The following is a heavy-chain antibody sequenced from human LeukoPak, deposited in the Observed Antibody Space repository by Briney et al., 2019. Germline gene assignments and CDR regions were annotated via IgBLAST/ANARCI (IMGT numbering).Heavy chain of an antibody. CDR3: YRSSSSINDY. D-gene: IGHD6-6*01. J-gene: IGHJ4*02. V-gene: IGHV5-51*01. CDR2: IYSGDSHA. CDR1: GYSFNYW. Sequence: GESLKISCKGSGYSFNYWIGWVRQMPGKGLEWMGIIYSGDSHAKYSPSFRGRVTISVDNSITTAYLQWSSLKASDTAMYYCYRSSSSINDYWGQGTLVTVSS.